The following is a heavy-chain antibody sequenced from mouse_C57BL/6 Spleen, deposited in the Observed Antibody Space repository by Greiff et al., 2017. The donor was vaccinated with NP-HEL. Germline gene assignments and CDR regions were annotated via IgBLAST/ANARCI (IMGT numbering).Heavy chain of an antibody. CDR2: ISSGSSTI. CDR1: GFTFSDYG. Sequence: EVQGVESGGGLVKPGGSLKLSCAASGFTFSDYGMHWVRQAPEKGLEWVAYISSGSSTIYYADTVKGRFTISRDNAKNTLFLQMTSLRSEDTAMYYCARPDYYGSSLFAYWGQGTLVTVSA. D-gene: IGHD1-1*01. CDR3: ARPDYYGSSLFAY. V-gene: IGHV5-17*01. J-gene: IGHJ3*01.